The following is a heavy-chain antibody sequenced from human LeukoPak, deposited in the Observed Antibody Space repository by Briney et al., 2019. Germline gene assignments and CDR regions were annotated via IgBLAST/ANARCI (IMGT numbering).Heavy chain of an antibody. D-gene: IGHD3-10*01. CDR3: ARERVRGGTLDY. J-gene: IGHJ4*02. CDR2: INPNSGGT. CDR1: GYIFTGYY. V-gene: IGHV1-2*06. Sequence: ASVKVSCKASGYIFTGYYMHWVRQAPGQGLECMGRINPNSGGTNYAQKSQGRVTKTSQTSISTAKMAVSRLRSGDTAVYYSARERVRGGTLDYWGQGTLVTVSS.